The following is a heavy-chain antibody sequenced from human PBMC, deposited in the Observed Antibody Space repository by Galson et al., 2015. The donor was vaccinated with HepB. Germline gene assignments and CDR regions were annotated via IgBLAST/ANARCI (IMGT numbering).Heavy chain of an antibody. V-gene: IGHV3-7*03. CDR2: IKQDGSEK. CDR1: GFTFSTYW. Sequence: SLRLSCAASGFTFSTYWMTWVRQAPGKGLEWVANIKQDGSEKNYVDSVKGRFTISRDNAKNSLFLQMNSLRAEDTAVYYCVRVGSSWYSYLDSWGQGTLVTVS. D-gene: IGHD6-13*01. J-gene: IGHJ4*02. CDR3: VRVGSSWYSYLDS.